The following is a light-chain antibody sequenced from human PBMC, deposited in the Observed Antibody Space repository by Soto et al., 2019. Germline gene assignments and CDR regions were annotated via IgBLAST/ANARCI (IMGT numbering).Light chain of an antibody. CDR3: SSYTSSSTWV. V-gene: IGLV2-14*03. CDR1: SSDIGGYNY. J-gene: IGLJ3*02. CDR2: DVS. Sequence: QSALTQPASVSGSPGQSITISCTGTSSDIGGYNYVSWYQQHPGKAPKLIINDVSNRPSGVSNRFSGSKSGNTASLTISGLQAEDEADYYCSSYTSSSTWVFGGGTKVTVL.